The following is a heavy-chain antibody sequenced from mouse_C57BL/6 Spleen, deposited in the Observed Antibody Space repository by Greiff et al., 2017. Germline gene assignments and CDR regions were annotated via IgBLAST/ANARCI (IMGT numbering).Heavy chain of an antibody. J-gene: IGHJ1*03. D-gene: IGHD1-1*01. Sequence: QVQLQQSGPGLVAPSQRLSITCTVSGFSLTSYGVHWVRQPPGKGLEWLVVIWSDGSTNYNSALNSRLSISKDNSKSQVVLNMHSLQTDYTAMYYGARHEMTAGVEGYFDVWGTGTTVTVSS. V-gene: IGHV2-6-1*01. CDR2: IWSDGST. CDR3: ARHEMTAGVEGYFDV. CDR1: GFSLTSYG.